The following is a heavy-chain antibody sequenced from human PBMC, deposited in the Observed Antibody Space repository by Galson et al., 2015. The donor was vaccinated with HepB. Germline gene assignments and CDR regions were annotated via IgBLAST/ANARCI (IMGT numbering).Heavy chain of an antibody. CDR1: GFTFSSYA. D-gene: IGHD2-21*02. Sequence: SLRLSCAASGFTFSSYAMHWVRQAPGKGLEWVAVISYDGSNKYYADSVKGRFTISRDNSKNTLYLQMNSLRAEDTAVYYCARDLEPYCGGDCYSLDYWGQGTLVTVSS. CDR3: ARDLEPYCGGDCYSLDY. CDR2: ISYDGSNK. V-gene: IGHV3-30-3*01. J-gene: IGHJ4*02.